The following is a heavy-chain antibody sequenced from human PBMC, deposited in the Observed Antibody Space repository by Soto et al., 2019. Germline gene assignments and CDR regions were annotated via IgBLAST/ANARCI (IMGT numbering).Heavy chain of an antibody. Sequence: EVQLVESGGGLVQPGGSLRLSCAASGFTFSNAWMSWVRQAPGKGLEWVGRIKSKTDGGTTDYAAPVKGRFTISRDDSKNTLYLQMNSLKTEDTAVYYCTTGMSRITIFGVVIIRDYYYYMDVWGKGTTVTVSS. CDR2: IKSKTDGGTT. J-gene: IGHJ6*03. D-gene: IGHD3-3*01. CDR1: GFTFSNAW. CDR3: TTGMSRITIFGVVIIRDYYYYMDV. V-gene: IGHV3-15*01.